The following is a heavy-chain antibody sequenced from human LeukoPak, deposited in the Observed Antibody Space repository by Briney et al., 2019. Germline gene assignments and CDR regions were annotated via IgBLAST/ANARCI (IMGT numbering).Heavy chain of an antibody. CDR3: ARKKFIAAGGFDP. CDR1: GGAISNYY. Sequence: SETLSLTCTVSGGAISNYYWSWIRQPPGKGLDWIGYIYYSGSTNYNPSLKSRVTISVDTSKNQFSLKLSSVTAADTAVYYCARKKFIAAGGFDPWGQGTLVTVSS. J-gene: IGHJ5*02. V-gene: IGHV4-59*01. D-gene: IGHD6-6*01. CDR2: IYYSGST.